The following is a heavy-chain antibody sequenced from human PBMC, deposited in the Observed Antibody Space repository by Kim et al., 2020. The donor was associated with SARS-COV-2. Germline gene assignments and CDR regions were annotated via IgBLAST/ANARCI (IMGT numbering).Heavy chain of an antibody. CDR1: GFSFSSYC. J-gene: IGHJ6*02. V-gene: IGHV3-23*01. D-gene: IGHD3-10*01. CDR2: ISDSGDST. CDR3: AKWEGYTGSGYMDV. Sequence: GGSLRLSCAASGFSFSSYCMNWVRQAPGKGLEWVSAISDSGDSTFDADSVKGRFTISRDNSKNMLYLQMNSLRVEDTAIYYCAKWEGYTGSGYMDVWGQGTTVTVSS.